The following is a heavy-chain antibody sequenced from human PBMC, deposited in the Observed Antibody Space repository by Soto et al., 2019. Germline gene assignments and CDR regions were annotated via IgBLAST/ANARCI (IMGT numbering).Heavy chain of an antibody. CDR3: ARGKKEQLGYYYGMDV. Sequence: SQTLSLTCAISGDSISSNSAAWNWIRQSPSRGLEWLGRTYYRSKWYNDYAVSVKSRITINPDTSKNQFSLQLNSVTPEDTAVYYRARGKKEQLGYYYGMDVWGQGTTVTVSS. CDR2: TYYRSKWYN. J-gene: IGHJ6*02. V-gene: IGHV6-1*01. D-gene: IGHD6-13*01. CDR1: GDSISSNSAA.